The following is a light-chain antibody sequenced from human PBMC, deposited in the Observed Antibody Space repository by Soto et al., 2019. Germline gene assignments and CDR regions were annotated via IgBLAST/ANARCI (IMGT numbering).Light chain of an antibody. Sequence: DIQMTQSPSSLSASVGDRVSIACRATHSISNSLNWYKQIPGKAPELLIYDSFSLQDGVPSRFSGSGSGTDLTITISSLQPEDFATYYCQQSYSFPTWTFGQGTTVEIK. CDR2: DSF. V-gene: IGKV1-39*01. CDR1: HSISNS. J-gene: IGKJ1*01. CDR3: QQSYSFPTWT.